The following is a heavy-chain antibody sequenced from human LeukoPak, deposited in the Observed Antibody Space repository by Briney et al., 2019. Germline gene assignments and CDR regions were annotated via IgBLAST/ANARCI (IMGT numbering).Heavy chain of an antibody. V-gene: IGHV4-39*07. Sequence: PSETLSLTCTVSGGSISSSSYYWGWIRQPPGKGLEWIGSIYYSGSTYYNPSLKSRVTISVDTSKNQFSLKLSSVTAADTAVYYCARGGRWLQLDYYYYYMDVWGKGTTVTISS. J-gene: IGHJ6*03. CDR3: ARGGRWLQLDYYYYYMDV. D-gene: IGHD5-24*01. CDR2: IYYSGST. CDR1: GGSISSSSYY.